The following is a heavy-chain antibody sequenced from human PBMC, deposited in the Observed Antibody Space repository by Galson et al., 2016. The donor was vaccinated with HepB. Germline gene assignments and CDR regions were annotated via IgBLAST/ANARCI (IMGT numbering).Heavy chain of an antibody. J-gene: IGHJ4*02. CDR3: VGRGYNYGIQIN. V-gene: IGHV3-23*01. Sequence: SLRLSCAASGFTFSSYAMTWVRQAPGKGLEWVSAIGGSGGSTYYADSVKGRFTISRENSKNTLYLQMNSLGVEDTAVYFCVGRGYNYGIQINWGQGTLVTVSS. CDR2: IGGSGGST. D-gene: IGHD5-18*01. CDR1: GFTFSSYA.